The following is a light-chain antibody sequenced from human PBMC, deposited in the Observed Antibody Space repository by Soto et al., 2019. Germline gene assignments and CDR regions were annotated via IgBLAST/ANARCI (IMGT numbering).Light chain of an antibody. CDR1: EILLHRNGNTL. CDR2: LVS. J-gene: IGKJ1*01. V-gene: IGKV2-28*01. Sequence: SISCTSSEILLHRNGNTLLDWYLQKQGQSPQLLIYLVSRRAPGVPDRFSGGGFGFDFTTTISRVVGDDVGFCTGLPGLQSSRTSGLGTKVDIK. CDR3: LPGLQSSRT.